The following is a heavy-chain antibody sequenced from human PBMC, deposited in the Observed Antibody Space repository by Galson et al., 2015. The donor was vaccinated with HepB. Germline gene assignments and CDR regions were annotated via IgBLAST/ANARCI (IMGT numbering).Heavy chain of an antibody. V-gene: IGHV1-18*01. CDR1: GYTFTSYG. J-gene: IGHJ3*02. CDR3: ARAPGLSIYSSGWYPSHAFDI. D-gene: IGHD6-19*01. Sequence: SVKVSCKASGYTFTSYGISWVRQAPGQGLEWMGWISAYNGNTNYAQKLQGRVTMTTDTSTSTAYMELRSLRSDDTAVYYCARAPGLSIYSSGWYPSHAFDIWGQGTMVTVSS. CDR2: ISAYNGNT.